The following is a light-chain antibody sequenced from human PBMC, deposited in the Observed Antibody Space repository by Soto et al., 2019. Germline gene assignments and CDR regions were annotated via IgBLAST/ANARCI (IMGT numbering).Light chain of an antibody. J-gene: IGLJ1*01. CDR2: EVS. CDR3: GSYTGTIYV. Sequence: QSVQTQPASVSGSPGQSITISCTGTSGDVGVYKFVSWYQQHPGKAPKLIIYEVSNRPSGVSSRFSGSMSGNTASLSISGLQAEDEADYYCGSYTGTIYVFGTGTKVTVL. CDR1: SGDVGVYKF. V-gene: IGLV2-14*01.